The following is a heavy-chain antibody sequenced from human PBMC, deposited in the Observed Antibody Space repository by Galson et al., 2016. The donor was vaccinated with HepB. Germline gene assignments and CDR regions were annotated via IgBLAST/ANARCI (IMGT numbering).Heavy chain of an antibody. D-gene: IGHD2-21*01. CDR3: ARGNYSAFDI. V-gene: IGHV4-34*01. CDR2: INHSGST. J-gene: IGHJ3*02. CDR1: GGSFSGYY. Sequence: TLSLTCAVYGGSFSGYYWSWIRQPPGKGLEWIGEINHSGSTNYNPSLKSRVTISVDTSKSQFSLKLSSVTAADTAVYYCARGNYSAFDIWGQGTMVTVSS.